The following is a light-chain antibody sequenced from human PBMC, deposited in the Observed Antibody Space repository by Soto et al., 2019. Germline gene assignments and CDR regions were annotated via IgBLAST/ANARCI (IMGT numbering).Light chain of an antibody. V-gene: IGKV1-39*01. CDR1: QHIGNS. CDR3: QQSYSSPTWT. Sequence: DIQMTQSPSSLSASVGDRVTITCRASQHIGNSLHWYKQKPGKPPKVLIYAVSNLQTGVPSRFSGSGSVTAFTLTISSLQPEDFATFYCQQSYSSPTWTFGQCTKVEFK. CDR2: AVS. J-gene: IGKJ1*01.